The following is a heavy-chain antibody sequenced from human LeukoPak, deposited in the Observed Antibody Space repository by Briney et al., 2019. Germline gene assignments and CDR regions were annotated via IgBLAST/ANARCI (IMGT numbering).Heavy chain of an antibody. V-gene: IGHV3-43*02. D-gene: IGHD6-19*01. Sequence: GGSLRLSRAASGFTFDDYAMHWVRQAPGKGLEWVSLISGDGGSTYYADSVKGRFTISRDNSKNSLYLQMDSLRTEDTALYHCAKDAVAVADHWGQGTLVTVSS. CDR3: AKDAVAVADH. CDR1: GFTFDDYA. CDR2: ISGDGGST. J-gene: IGHJ4*02.